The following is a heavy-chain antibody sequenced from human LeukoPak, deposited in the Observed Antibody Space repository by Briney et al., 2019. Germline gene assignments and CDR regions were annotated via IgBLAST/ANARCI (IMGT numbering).Heavy chain of an antibody. CDR2: IYYSGST. CDR3: ARGLQAYFDY. V-gene: IGHV4-59*01. CDR1: GGSFSGYY. D-gene: IGHD4-11*01. J-gene: IGHJ4*02. Sequence: SETLSLTCAVYGGSFSGYYWSWIRQPPGKGLEWIGYIYYSGSTNYNPSLKSRVTISVDTSKNQFSLKLSSVTAADTAVYYCARGLQAYFDYWGQGALVTVSS.